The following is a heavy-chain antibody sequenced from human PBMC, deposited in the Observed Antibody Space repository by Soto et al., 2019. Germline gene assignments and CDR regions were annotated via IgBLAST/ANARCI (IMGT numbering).Heavy chain of an antibody. CDR2: IFPGDSDA. V-gene: IGHV5-51*01. D-gene: IGHD2-15*01. CDR1: GYSFSNYW. J-gene: IGHJ3*01. CDR3: AIQWVARAFDF. Sequence: PGESLKISFKGSGYSFSNYWIGWVRQMPGKGPEWMGIIFPGDSDAKYSPSFEGQVTFSADKSISTAYLQWSSLKASDTAMYYCAIQWVARAFDFWVQGTMVTVSS.